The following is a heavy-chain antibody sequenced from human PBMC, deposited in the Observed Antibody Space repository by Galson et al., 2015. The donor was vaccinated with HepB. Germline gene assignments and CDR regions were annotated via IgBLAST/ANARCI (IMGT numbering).Heavy chain of an antibody. CDR1: GYTFTSYY. J-gene: IGHJ3*02. V-gene: IGHV1-2*04. D-gene: IGHD1-7*01. CDR2: INTNSGRT. CDR3: ARDLLTGTTSWAIDI. Sequence: SVKVSCKASGYTFTSYYINWVRQAPGQGLEWMGWINTNSGRTNYAQKFQGWVTTTTDTSISTAYMELSRLRSDDTAVYYCARDLLTGTTSWAIDIWGQGTMVSVSS.